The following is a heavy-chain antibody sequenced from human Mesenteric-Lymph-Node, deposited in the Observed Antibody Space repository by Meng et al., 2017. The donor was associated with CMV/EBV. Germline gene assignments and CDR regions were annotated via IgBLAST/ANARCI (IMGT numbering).Heavy chain of an antibody. J-gene: IGHJ6*02. D-gene: IGHD1-1*01. CDR2: IYASESV. Sequence: SETLSLTCSVSGGSVSSGSYYWSWIRQPPGKGPEWIGEIYASESVNYNPSLKSRVTISADTPKNQLSLTVTSVTAADTAVYYCARRPRHYFGMDVWGQGTTVTVSS. CDR1: GGSVSSGSYY. V-gene: IGHV4-61*01. CDR3: ARRPRHYFGMDV.